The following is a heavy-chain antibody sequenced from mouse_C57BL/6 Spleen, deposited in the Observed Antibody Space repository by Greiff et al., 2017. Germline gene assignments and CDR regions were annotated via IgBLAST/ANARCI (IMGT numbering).Heavy chain of an antibody. J-gene: IGHJ2*01. D-gene: IGHD2-4*01. CDR2: IAPANGNT. CDR1: GFNIKNTY. Sequence: EVQLQQSVAELVRPGASVKLSCTASGFNIKNTYMHWVKQRPEQGLEWIGRIAPANGNTKYAPQFQGKATITADTSSNTAYLQLISLTSEDTAIYYCARSGYYDYDYFDDWGQGTTLTVSS. V-gene: IGHV14-3*01. CDR3: ARSGYYDYDYFDD.